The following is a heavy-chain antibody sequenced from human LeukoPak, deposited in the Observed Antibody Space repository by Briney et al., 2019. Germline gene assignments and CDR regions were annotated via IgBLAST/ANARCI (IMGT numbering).Heavy chain of an antibody. CDR3: ASTGGGAMIEFDY. J-gene: IGHJ4*02. Sequence: PSETLSLTCTVSGGSISSGGYYWSWIRQPPGKGLEWIGYIYHSGSTNYNPSLKSRVTISVDTSKNQFSLKLSSVTAADTAVYYCASTGGGAMIEFDYWGQGTLVTVSS. CDR2: IYHSGST. CDR1: GGSISSGGYY. D-gene: IGHD3-22*01. V-gene: IGHV4-61*08.